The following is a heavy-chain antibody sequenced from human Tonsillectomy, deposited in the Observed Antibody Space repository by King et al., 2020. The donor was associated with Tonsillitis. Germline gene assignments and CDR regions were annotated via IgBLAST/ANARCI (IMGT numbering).Heavy chain of an antibody. CDR2: IYHSGST. J-gene: IGHJ4*02. D-gene: IGHD3-10*01. CDR1: GYSISSGYY. CDR3: ARVGYYYGSEALDY. Sequence: VQLQESGPGLVKPSETLSLTCAVSGYSISSGYYWGWIRQPPGKGLEWIGNIYHSGSTYYNPSLESRVTISINTSKNQFSLNLSSVTAADTAVYYCARVGYYYGSEALDYWGQGTLVTVSS. V-gene: IGHV4-38-2*01.